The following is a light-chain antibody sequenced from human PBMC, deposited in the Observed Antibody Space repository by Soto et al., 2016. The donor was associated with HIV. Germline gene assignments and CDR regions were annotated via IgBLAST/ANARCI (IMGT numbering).Light chain of an antibody. CDR2: AAS. CDR3: QKYNSAPRT. J-gene: IGKJ1*01. V-gene: IGKV1-27*01. Sequence: DIQMTQSPSSLSASVGDRVTITCRASQGISSYLAWYQQKPGKVPKLLIYAASTLQSGVPSRFSGSGSGTDFTLTISSLQPEDVXTYYCQKYNSAPRTFGQGTKVEIK. CDR1: QGISSY.